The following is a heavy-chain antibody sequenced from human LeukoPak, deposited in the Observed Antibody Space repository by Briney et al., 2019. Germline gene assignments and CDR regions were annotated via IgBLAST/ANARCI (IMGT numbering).Heavy chain of an antibody. CDR1: GGSFSGYY. V-gene: IGHV4-34*01. J-gene: IGHJ4*02. CDR2: INHSGST. D-gene: IGHD6-13*01. Sequence: PSETLSLTCAVYGGSFSGYYWSWIRQPPGKGLEWIGEINHSGSTNYNSSLKSRVTISVDTSKNQFSLKLSSVTAADTAVYYCATRSSWIDYWGQGTLVTVSS. CDR3: ATRSSWIDY.